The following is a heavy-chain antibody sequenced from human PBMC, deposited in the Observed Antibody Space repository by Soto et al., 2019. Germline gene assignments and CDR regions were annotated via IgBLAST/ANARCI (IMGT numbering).Heavy chain of an antibody. CDR1: GYTFTDYH. CDR3: ARDRRKSWYWLDP. J-gene: IGHJ5*02. Sequence: GASVKVSCKASGYTFTDYHIHWVRQAPGQGLEWMGWIYPNSGATDYAQKFQGWVTMTIDTSISTAYLELSGLKSDDTAVYYCARDRRKSWYWLDPWGQGTPVTVSS. V-gene: IGHV1-2*04. CDR2: IYPNSGAT.